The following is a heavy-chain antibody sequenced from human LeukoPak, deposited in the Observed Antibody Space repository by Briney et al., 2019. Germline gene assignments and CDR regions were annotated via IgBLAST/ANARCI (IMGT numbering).Heavy chain of an antibody. CDR3: ARRSYGDYGVSY. D-gene: IGHD4-17*01. Sequence: GGSLRLSCAASGFTFSSYSMNWVRQAPGEGLEWVSSISSSSSYIYYADSVKGRFTISRDNAKNSLYLQMNSLRAEDTAVYYCARRSYGDYGVSYWGQGTLVTVSS. CDR1: GFTFSSYS. CDR2: ISSSSSYI. J-gene: IGHJ4*02. V-gene: IGHV3-21*01.